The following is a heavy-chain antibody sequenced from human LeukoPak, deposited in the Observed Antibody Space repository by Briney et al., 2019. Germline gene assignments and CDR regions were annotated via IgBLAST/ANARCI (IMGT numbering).Heavy chain of an antibody. Sequence: ASVKVSCKTSGYTFTNYGISWVRQAPGLGLEWMGWISGYNGNTNYVQKFRGRVAMTADTSTSTVYMELRSLRSDDTAVYYCARDIATVQHQDWGQGTLVTVSS. J-gene: IGHJ4*02. CDR2: ISGYNGNT. CDR3: ARDIATVQHQD. V-gene: IGHV1-18*01. D-gene: IGHD1-1*01. CDR1: GYTFTNYG.